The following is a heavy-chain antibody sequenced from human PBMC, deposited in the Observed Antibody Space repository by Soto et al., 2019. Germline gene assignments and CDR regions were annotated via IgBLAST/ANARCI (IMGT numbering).Heavy chain of an antibody. CDR2: IYYSGSA. D-gene: IGHD5-18*01. Sequence: PSETLSLTCTVSGGSISSYHWSWIRQPPGKGLECLGYIYYSGSANYNPSLKSRVTISVDTSKNQFSLKLSSVTAADTAVYYCLRYNYGYGFDYWGQGTLVTVSS. J-gene: IGHJ4*02. CDR3: LRYNYGYGFDY. CDR1: GGSISSYH. V-gene: IGHV4-59*08.